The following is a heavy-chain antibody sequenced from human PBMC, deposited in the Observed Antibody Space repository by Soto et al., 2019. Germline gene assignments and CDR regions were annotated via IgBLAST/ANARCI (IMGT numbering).Heavy chain of an antibody. CDR1: GFTFSSYG. Sequence: QVQLVESGGGVVQPGRSLRLSCAASGFTFSSYGMHWVRQAPGKGLEWVAVISYDGSNKYYADSVKGRFTISRDNSKNTLYLQMNSLRAEDTAVYYCAGEWAYCGGDCYSVVWGQGTLVTVSS. J-gene: IGHJ4*02. D-gene: IGHD2-21*01. CDR3: AGEWAYCGGDCYSVV. CDR2: ISYDGSNK. V-gene: IGHV3-30*03.